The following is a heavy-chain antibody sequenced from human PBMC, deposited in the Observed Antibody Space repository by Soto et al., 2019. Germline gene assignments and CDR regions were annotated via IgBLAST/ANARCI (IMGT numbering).Heavy chain of an antibody. Sequence: QVQLQESGPGLVQPSGTLSLTCVVSSGSISRSNWWCWVLQPPGKGLEWMGDTSLGGTTHYPPSLNSRVTIAVDKSKNQFSLRLTSVAAADTAVDYCARHGGYFFDSWGQGTLVTVSS. J-gene: IGHJ4*02. CDR2: TSLGGTT. V-gene: IGHV4-4*02. CDR3: ARHGGYFFDS. D-gene: IGHD2-21*02. CDR1: SGSISRSNW.